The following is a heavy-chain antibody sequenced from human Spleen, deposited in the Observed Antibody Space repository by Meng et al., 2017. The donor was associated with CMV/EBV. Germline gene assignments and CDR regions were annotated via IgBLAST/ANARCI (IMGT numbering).Heavy chain of an antibody. CDR2: MNPNSGNT. J-gene: IGHJ6*02. CDR3: ARGGIIKYYYYYYGMDV. D-gene: IGHD3-10*01. CDR1: GYTFTSYD. V-gene: IGHV1-8*03. Sequence: ASVKGSCKACGYTFTSYDINWVRQATGQGLEWMGWMNPNSGNTGYAQKFQGRVTITRNTSISTAYMELSSLRSEDTDVYYCARGGIIKYYYYYYGMDVWGQGTTVTVSS.